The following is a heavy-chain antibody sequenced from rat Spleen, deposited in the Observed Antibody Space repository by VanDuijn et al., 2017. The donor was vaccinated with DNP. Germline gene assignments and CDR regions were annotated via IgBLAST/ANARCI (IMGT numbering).Heavy chain of an antibody. V-gene: IGHV5-31*01. Sequence: EVLLVESGGDLVQPGRSLKLSCVASGFTFNNYWMTWIRQVPGKGLDWVASITSSGGTTYYPDSVKGRFTVSRDNAESTLYLQMNSLGSEDTATYYCARGRSGALDAWGQGTSVTVSS. CDR1: GFTFNNYW. CDR2: ITSSGGTT. CDR3: ARGRSGALDA. J-gene: IGHJ4*01. D-gene: IGHD1-4*01.